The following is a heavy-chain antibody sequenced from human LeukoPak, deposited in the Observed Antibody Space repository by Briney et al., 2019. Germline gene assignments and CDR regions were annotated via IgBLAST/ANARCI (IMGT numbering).Heavy chain of an antibody. D-gene: IGHD2-21*02. CDR2: INHSGST. V-gene: IGHV4-34*01. CDR3: ARRRVVTASFHY. Sequence: SETLSLTCAVYGGSFSGYYWSWIRQPPGKGLEWIGEINHSGSTNYNPSLKSRVTISVDTSKNQFSLKLGSVTAADTAVYYCARRRVVTASFHYWGQGTLVTVSS. CDR1: GGSFSGYY. J-gene: IGHJ4*02.